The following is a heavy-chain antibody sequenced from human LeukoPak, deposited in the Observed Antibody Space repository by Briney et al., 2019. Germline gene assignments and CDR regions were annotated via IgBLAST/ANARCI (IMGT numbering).Heavy chain of an antibody. D-gene: IGHD3-10*01. CDR3: ARDNWDYYGSGSYNLYY. CDR2: ISAYNGNT. V-gene: IGHV1-18*01. J-gene: IGHJ4*02. CDR1: GYTFTSYG. Sequence: ASVKVSCKASGYTFTSYGISWVRQAPGQGLEWMGWISAYNGNTNYAQKLQGRVTMTTDTSTSTAYMELRSLRSDDTAVYYCARDNWDYYGSGSYNLYYWGQGTLVTVSS.